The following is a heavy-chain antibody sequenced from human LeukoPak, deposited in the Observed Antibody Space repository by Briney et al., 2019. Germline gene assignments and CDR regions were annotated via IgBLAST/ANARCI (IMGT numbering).Heavy chain of an antibody. CDR2: INPNSGGT. CDR3: ARDPVVATTTTPGIAVAGTSDY. V-gene: IGHV1-2*02. J-gene: IGHJ4*02. CDR1: GYTFTGYY. D-gene: IGHD6-19*01. Sequence: ASVKVSCKASGYTFTGYYMHWVRQAPGQGLEWMGWINPNSGGTNYAQKFQGRVTMTRDTSISTAYMELSRLRSDDTAVYYCARDPVVATTTTPGIAVAGTSDYWGQGTLVTVSS.